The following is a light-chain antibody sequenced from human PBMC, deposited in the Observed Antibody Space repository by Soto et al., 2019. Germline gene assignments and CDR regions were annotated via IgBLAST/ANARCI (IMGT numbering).Light chain of an antibody. V-gene: IGLV1-47*01. CDR1: SSNIGSNY. CDR2: RNN. J-gene: IGLJ2*01. CDR3: AAWDDSLTGRV. Sequence: QSVLTQPPSASGTPGQRVTISCSGSSSNIGSNYVYWYQQLPGTAPKLLIYRNNQRPSGVPDRFSGSKSGTSACLAISGLRSEDEADYYCAAWDDSLTGRVFGGGTQLTVL.